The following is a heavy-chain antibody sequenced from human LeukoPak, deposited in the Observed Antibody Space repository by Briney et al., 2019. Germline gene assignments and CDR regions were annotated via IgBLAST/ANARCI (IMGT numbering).Heavy chain of an antibody. V-gene: IGHV3-33*08. CDR3: ARDPDGDYYFDY. Sequence: SGGSLRLSCVASRFTFSSYAMHWVRQAPGKGLEWVAAIWYDGSNKYYADSVKGRFTISRDNSKNALYLQMNSLRAEDTAVYYCARDPDGDYYFDYWGQGTLVTVSS. CDR1: RFTFSSYA. J-gene: IGHJ4*02. CDR2: IWYDGSNK. D-gene: IGHD4-17*01.